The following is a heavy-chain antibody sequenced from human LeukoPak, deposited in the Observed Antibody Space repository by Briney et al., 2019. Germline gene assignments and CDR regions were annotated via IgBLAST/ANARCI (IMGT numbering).Heavy chain of an antibody. CDR1: GFTFSSYA. V-gene: IGHV3-30*04. J-gene: IGHJ4*02. CDR2: ISYDGSNK. Sequence: PGGSLRLSCAASGFTFSSYAMHWVRQAPGKGLEWVAVISYDGSNKYYADSVKGRFTISRDNSKNTLSLQMNSLRAEDTAVYYCARGGLSIMGYWGQGTLVTVSS. D-gene: IGHD2/OR15-2a*01. CDR3: ARGGLSIMGY.